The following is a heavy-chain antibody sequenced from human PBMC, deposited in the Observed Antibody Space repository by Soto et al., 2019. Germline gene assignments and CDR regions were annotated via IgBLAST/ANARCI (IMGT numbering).Heavy chain of an antibody. Sequence: EVQLVESGGGLVQPGGSLRLSCAASGFTFSSYWMHWVRHAPGKGLVWVSRINSDGSSTRYADSVKGRFTISRDNAKNTLYVQMNSLRAKYTAVYYCARAVAAAEDYYYYGMDVWGQGTTFTVSS. CDR2: INSDGSST. J-gene: IGHJ6*02. CDR1: GFTFSSYW. D-gene: IGHD6-13*01. CDR3: ARAVAAAEDYYYYGMDV. V-gene: IGHV3-74*01.